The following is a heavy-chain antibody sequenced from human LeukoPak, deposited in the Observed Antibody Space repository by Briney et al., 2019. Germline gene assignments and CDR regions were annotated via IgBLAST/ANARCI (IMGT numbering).Heavy chain of an antibody. Sequence: ASVKVSCTTSGYTFINSYMHWVRQARGQGLEWMGWINPNSGATHYAPKFQARVTMTRDTSLTTVYMDLTWLTSDDTAVYYCARAFSFDHELFDYWGQGTLVTVSS. D-gene: IGHD3-9*01. J-gene: IGHJ4*02. V-gene: IGHV1-2*02. CDR2: INPNSGAT. CDR1: GYTFINSY. CDR3: ARAFSFDHELFDY.